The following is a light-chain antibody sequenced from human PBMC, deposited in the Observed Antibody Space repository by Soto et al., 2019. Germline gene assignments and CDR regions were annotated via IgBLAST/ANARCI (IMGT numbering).Light chain of an antibody. J-gene: IGKJ2*01. CDR2: GAS. CDR3: QQYDSSPFT. Sequence: EIVLTQSPGTLSLSPGERATLSCRASQSVTRSLLAWYQQKPGQAPRLLIYGASSRATGIPDRFSGSGSGTDFSLTISRLEPEAFAVYYCQQYDSSPFTFGQGTKLEIK. CDR1: QSVTRSL. V-gene: IGKV3-20*01.